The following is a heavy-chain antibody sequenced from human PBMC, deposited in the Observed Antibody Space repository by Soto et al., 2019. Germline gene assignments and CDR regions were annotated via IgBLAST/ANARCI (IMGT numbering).Heavy chain of an antibody. D-gene: IGHD2-2*01. CDR1: GFSFSSYG. CDR2: IYYDGSNT. Sequence: QVQLVESGGGVAQPGRSLRLSCEASGFSFSSYGRHWVRQAPGKGLEWVAIIYYDGSNTYYGDSGKGRFTISRDNSKNTLYLQMNSLRADDTAVYYCVRKAVDGFCVPVASGFDPWGQGTMVTVSS. CDR3: VRKAVDGFCVPVASGFDP. J-gene: IGHJ5*02. V-gene: IGHV3-33*01.